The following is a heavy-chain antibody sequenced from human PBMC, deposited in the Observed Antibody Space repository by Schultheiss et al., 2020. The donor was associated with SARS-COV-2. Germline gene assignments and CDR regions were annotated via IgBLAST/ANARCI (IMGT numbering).Heavy chain of an antibody. Sequence: SETLSLTCTVSGGSISSSSYYWGWIRQPPGKGLEWIGEINHSGSTNYNPSLKSRVTISVDTSKNQFSLKLSSVTAADTAVYYCARLLGATSGLYYYYGMDVWGQGTTVTVSS. D-gene: IGHD1-26*01. V-gene: IGHV4-39*07. CDR2: INHSGST. J-gene: IGHJ6*02. CDR3: ARLLGATSGLYYYYGMDV. CDR1: GGSISSSSYY.